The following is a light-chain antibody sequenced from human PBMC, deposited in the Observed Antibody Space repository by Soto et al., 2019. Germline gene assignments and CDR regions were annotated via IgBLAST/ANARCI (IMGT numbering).Light chain of an antibody. V-gene: IGLV2-23*01. CDR3: CSYAGRSTLV. CDR2: EGS. CDR1: SSDVGTYNH. Sequence: QSALTQPASVSGSPGQSITISCAGSSSDVGTYNHVSWYQQHAGRAPNLLIYEGSNRPSGVSDRFSGSKSGNTASLTISGLQAEDEALYFCCSYAGRSTLVCGGGTKVTVL. J-gene: IGLJ3*02.